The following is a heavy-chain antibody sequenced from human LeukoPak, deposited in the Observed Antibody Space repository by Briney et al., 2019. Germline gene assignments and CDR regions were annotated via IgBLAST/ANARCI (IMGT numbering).Heavy chain of an antibody. CDR1: AYTFNRYG. J-gene: IGHJ4*02. D-gene: IGHD3-22*01. V-gene: IGHV1-18*01. CDR2: ISCYNGDT. Sequence: VASVKVSCKTSAYTFNRYGISWVRQAPGQGLEWMGWISCYNGDTHYAQTYQGRLTMTTDTSTSTAYMELRSLRSDDTAVYYCARDPSNTSGYNAWLDYWGQGTLVTVSS. CDR3: ARDPSNTSGYNAWLDY.